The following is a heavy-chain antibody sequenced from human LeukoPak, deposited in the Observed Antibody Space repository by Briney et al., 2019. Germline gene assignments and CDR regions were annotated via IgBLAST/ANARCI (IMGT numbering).Heavy chain of an antibody. V-gene: IGHV4-34*01. Sequence: SETLSLTCAVYGGSFSGYYWSWIRQPPGKGLEWIGEINHSGSTNYNPSLKSRVTISVDTSKNQFSLKLSSVTAADTAVYYCARRSVWTGGMGYWGQGTLVTVSS. CDR2: INHSGST. CDR1: GGSFSGYY. CDR3: ARRSVWTGGMGY. D-gene: IGHD3/OR15-3a*01. J-gene: IGHJ4*02.